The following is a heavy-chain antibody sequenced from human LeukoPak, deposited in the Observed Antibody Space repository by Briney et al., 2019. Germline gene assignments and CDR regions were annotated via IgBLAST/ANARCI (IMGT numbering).Heavy chain of an antibody. CDR3: TRGKTVSGDLDY. J-gene: IGHJ4*02. CDR2: ILYGGGIE. CDR1: GFTFGVYA. Sequence: GGSLRLSCAASGFTFGVYAMHWVRQTPGKGLEWVAVILYGGGIENYADSVKGRFTISRDNSKNTLFMQMNDLRVEDTAVYYCTRGKTVSGDLDYWGQGTLVIVSS. D-gene: IGHD1-26*01. V-gene: IGHV3-30*04.